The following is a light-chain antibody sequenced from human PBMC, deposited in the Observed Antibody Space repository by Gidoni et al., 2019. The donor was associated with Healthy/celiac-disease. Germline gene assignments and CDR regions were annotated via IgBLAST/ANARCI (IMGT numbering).Light chain of an antibody. CDR2: DAS. J-gene: IGKJ4*01. Sequence: EFVLTQSPSTLYLSPGGTATLSCRASQSVSSYLALYQQKHGQAPRLLNYDASNRATGIPARFSGSGSGTDFTLTISSLEPEEFAVYYCQQRSNWPLTFGGGTKVEIK. CDR3: QQRSNWPLT. V-gene: IGKV3-11*01. CDR1: QSVSSY.